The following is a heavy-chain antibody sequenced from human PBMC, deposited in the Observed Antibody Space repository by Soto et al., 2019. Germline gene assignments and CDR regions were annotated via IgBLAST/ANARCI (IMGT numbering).Heavy chain of an antibody. D-gene: IGHD3-22*01. V-gene: IGHV1-69*13. CDR3: ARVGDNSGYNYRFDP. Sequence: SVEVSCKASGGTFSSYAISWVRQAPGQGLEWMGGIIPIFGTANYAQKFQRRVTITADESTSTAYMELSSLRSEDTAVYYCARVGDNSGYNYRFDPWGQGTLVGVSS. CDR2: IIPIFGTA. CDR1: GGTFSSYA. J-gene: IGHJ5*02.